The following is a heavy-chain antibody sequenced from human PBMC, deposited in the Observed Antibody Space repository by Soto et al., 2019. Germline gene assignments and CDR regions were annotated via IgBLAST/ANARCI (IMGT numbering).Heavy chain of an antibody. D-gene: IGHD3-22*01. J-gene: IGHJ3*02. CDR2: IVVGSGNT. CDR1: GFTFTSSV. V-gene: IGHV1-58*01. Sequence: GASVKVSCKASGFTFTSSVVQWVRQARGQRLEWIGWIVVGSGNTNYAQKFQERVTITRDMSTSTAYMELSSLRSEDTAVYYCAAGITMIVVVMDDAFDIWGQGTMVTVSS. CDR3: AAGITMIVVVMDDAFDI.